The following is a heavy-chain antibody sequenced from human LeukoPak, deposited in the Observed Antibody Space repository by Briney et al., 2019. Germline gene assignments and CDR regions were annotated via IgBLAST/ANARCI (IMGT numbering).Heavy chain of an antibody. V-gene: IGHV3-7*01. CDR2: IKQDGREQ. J-gene: IGHJ4*02. CDR1: GFTFSSYW. D-gene: IGHD6-13*01. CDR3: ASSRRSWLDY. Sequence: GALILSCAGSGFTFSSYWMSWVRQAPGKWLEWVANIKQDGREQYYVDSVKGRFTISRDNAKNSLYPHLNSLSAEDTAVYYCASSRRSWLDYWGQGTLVTVSS.